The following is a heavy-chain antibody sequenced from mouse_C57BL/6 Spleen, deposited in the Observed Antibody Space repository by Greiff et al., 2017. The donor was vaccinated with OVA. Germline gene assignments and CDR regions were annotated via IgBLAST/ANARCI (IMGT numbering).Heavy chain of an antibody. D-gene: IGHD4-1*01. J-gene: IGHJ2*01. CDR2: ISSGGSYT. CDR1: GFTFSSYG. CDR3: ARQKTGTDFDY. V-gene: IGHV5-6*01. Sequence: EVMLVESGGDLVKPGGSLKLSCAASGFTFSSYGMSWVRQTPDKRLEWVATISSGGSYTYYPDSVKGRFTISRDNAKNTLYLQMSSLKSEDTAMYYCARQKTGTDFDYWGQGTTLTVSS.